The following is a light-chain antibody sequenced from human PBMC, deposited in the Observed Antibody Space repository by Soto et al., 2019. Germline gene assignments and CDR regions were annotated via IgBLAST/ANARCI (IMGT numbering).Light chain of an antibody. CDR1: QDISNY. CDR3: QQYFLSPLT. Sequence: DIQMTQSPSSLSASVGDRVTITCRASQDISNYLAWFQQRPGEAPKSLIYAASSLQRGVPSKFSGSGSGTHFTLTINSLQPEDFATYYCQQYFLSPLTFGGGTKVEIK. J-gene: IGKJ4*01. V-gene: IGKV1-16*02. CDR2: AAS.